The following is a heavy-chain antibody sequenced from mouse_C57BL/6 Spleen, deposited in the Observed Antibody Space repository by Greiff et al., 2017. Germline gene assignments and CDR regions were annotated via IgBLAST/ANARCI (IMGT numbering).Heavy chain of an antibody. J-gene: IGHJ2*01. V-gene: IGHV6-3*01. CDR3: TGGSDEDY. Sequence: EVKLVESGGGLVQPGGSMKLSCVASGFTFSNYWMNWVRQSPEKGLEWVAQIRLKSDNYATHYAESVKGRFTISRDDSKSSVYLQMNNLRAEDTGIYYCTGGSDEDYWGQGTTLTVSA. CDR2: IRLKSDNYAT. CDR1: GFTFSNYW.